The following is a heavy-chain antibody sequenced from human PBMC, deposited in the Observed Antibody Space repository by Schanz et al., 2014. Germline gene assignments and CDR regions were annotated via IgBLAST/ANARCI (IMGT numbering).Heavy chain of an antibody. CDR2: ITGTGTV. CDR3: AKGRFGELSAFDI. Sequence: EVHLLESGGGLVEPGGSLRLSCATSGFSLDIFAVSWVRQAPGKGLEWISYITGTGTVMYADSVKGRFTISRDNSKNTLLLQMNSLRAEDTAVYYCAKGRFGELSAFDIWGQGTMVTVSS. D-gene: IGHD3-10*01. V-gene: IGHV3-23*01. J-gene: IGHJ3*02. CDR1: GFSLDIFA.